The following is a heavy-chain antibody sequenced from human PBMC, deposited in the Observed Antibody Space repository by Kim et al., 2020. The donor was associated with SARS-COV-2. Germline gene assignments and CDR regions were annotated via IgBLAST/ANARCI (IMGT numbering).Heavy chain of an antibody. CDR3: ARVGYDYVWGSYRDYYYYYVMDV. Sequence: GGSLRLSCAASGFTFSDYYMSWIRQAPGKGLEWVSYISSSSSYTNYADSVKGRFTISRDNAKNSLYLQMNSLRAGDTAVYYCARVGYDYVWGSYRDYYYYYVMDVWGQGTTVTVSS. V-gene: IGHV3-11*05. D-gene: IGHD3-16*02. CDR2: ISSSSSYT. CDR1: GFTFSDYY. J-gene: IGHJ6*02.